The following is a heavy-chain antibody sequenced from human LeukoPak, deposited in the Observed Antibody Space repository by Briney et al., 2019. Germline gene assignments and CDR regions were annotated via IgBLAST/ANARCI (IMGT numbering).Heavy chain of an antibody. Sequence: GGSLRLSCAASGFTVSSNYMSWVRQAPGKGLEWVSVIYSGGSTYYADSVKGRFTISRDNSKNTLYLQMNSLRAEDTAVYYCAREVASNYYYGSGSHYGMDVWGQGTTVTVSS. V-gene: IGHV3-53*01. CDR3: AREVASNYYYGSGSHYGMDV. CDR1: GFTVSSNY. CDR2: IYSGGST. D-gene: IGHD3-10*01. J-gene: IGHJ6*02.